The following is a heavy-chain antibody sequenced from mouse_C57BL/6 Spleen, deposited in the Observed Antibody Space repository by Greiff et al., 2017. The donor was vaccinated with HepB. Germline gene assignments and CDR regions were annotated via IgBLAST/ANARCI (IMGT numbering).Heavy chain of an antibody. CDR2: IDPENGDT. CDR1: GFNIKDDY. V-gene: IGHV14-4*01. J-gene: IGHJ1*03. CDR3: TGGSSPYWYFDV. D-gene: IGHD1-1*01. Sequence: EVQLQQSGAELVRPGASVKLSCTASGFNIKDDYMHWVKQRPEQDLEWIGWIDPENGDTEYASKFQGKATITADTSSNTAYLQLSSLTSEDTAVYYCTGGSSPYWYFDVWGTGTTVTVSS.